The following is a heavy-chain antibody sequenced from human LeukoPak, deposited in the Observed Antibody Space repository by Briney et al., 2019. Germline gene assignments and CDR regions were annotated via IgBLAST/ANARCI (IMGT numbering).Heavy chain of an antibody. Sequence: SETLSLTCAVYGGSFSGYYWSWIRQPPGKGLEWIGEINHSGSTNYNPSLESRVTISVDTSKNQFSLKLSSVTAADTAVYYRAREDPYYYGSGSLNWFDPWGQGTLVTVSS. CDR2: INHSGST. V-gene: IGHV4-34*01. D-gene: IGHD3-10*01. CDR1: GGSFSGYY. CDR3: AREDPYYYGSGSLNWFDP. J-gene: IGHJ5*02.